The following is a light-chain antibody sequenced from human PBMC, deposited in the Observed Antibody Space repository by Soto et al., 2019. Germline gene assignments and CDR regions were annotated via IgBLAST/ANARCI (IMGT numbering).Light chain of an antibody. CDR3: QQDGSSLYS. J-gene: IGKJ2*03. CDR1: QSVSSSY. CDR2: GAS. V-gene: IGKV3-20*01. Sequence: EIVLTQSPGTLSLSPGERATLSCRASQSVSSSYLAWYQQKPGQAPRLLIYGASSRATGIPDRFSGSGSGTGFTLTTRRLEPEDFAVYYYQQDGSSLYSVGQETKLEIK.